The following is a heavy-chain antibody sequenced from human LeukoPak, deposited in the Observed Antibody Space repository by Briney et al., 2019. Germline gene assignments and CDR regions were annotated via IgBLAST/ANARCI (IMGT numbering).Heavy chain of an antibody. J-gene: IGHJ4*02. D-gene: IGHD3-16*01. V-gene: IGHV3-53*05. CDR1: GFTFSSNY. CDR2: IYTDGRT. Sequence: GGSLRLSCAASGFTFSSNYMSGVGQAPGKGRGGVSIIYTDGRTSYAASVKGRFTISTDNSKNTLYLQVNGLRSEDTAVYYCARDGRGGFDRQDFDYWGQGTLVTVSS. CDR3: ARDGRGGFDRQDFDY.